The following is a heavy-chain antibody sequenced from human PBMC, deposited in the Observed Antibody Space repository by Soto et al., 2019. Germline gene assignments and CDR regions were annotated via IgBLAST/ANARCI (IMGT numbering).Heavy chain of an antibody. V-gene: IGHV4-31*03. CDR1: GGSISSGGYY. J-gene: IGHJ4*02. CDR2: IYYGGST. CDR3: ARGRDGSGWYYFEY. Sequence: QVHLQESGPGLVKPSQTLSLTCTVSGGSISSGGYYWSWIRQHPGKGLEWIAYIYYGGSTYYNPSVRSGGTXXVXTXXDQFSLKLTSVTAAGTAVYYCARGRDGSGWYYFEYWGQGTLVTVS. D-gene: IGHD6-19*01.